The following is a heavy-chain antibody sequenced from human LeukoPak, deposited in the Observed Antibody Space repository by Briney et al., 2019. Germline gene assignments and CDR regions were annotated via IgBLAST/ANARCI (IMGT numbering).Heavy chain of an antibody. D-gene: IGHD2-2*01. V-gene: IGHV3-48*01. Sequence: GGSLRLSCAASGFTFSSYSMNWVRQAPGKGLEWVSYISSSSSTIYYADSVKGRFTISRDNAKNSLYLQMNSLRAEDTAVYYCATDIVVVPAAIDDFDIWGQGTMVTVSS. J-gene: IGHJ3*02. CDR1: GFTFSSYS. CDR2: ISSSSSTI. CDR3: ATDIVVVPAAIDDFDI.